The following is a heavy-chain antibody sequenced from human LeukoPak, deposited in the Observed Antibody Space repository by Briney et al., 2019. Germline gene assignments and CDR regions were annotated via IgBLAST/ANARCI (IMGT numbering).Heavy chain of an antibody. D-gene: IGHD6-19*01. Sequence: GGSLRLSCAASGFTFGSYAMTWVRQAPGKGLEWVSHISGSGGSTYNADSVKGRFIISRDNSKNTVYLQMNSLRAEDTAVYYCAKTTAGHSSGRDPGWPVDYWGQGTLVTVSS. CDR3: AKTTAGHSSGRDPGWPVDY. J-gene: IGHJ4*02. CDR1: GFTFGSYA. V-gene: IGHV3-23*01. CDR2: ISGSGGST.